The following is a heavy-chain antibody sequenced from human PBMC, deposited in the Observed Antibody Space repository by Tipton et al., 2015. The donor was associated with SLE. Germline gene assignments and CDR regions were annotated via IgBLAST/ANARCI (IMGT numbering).Heavy chain of an antibody. V-gene: IGHV6-1*01. Sequence: GLVKPSQTLSLACVISGDSVSSNSVAWNWIRQSPSRGLEWLGRTYYGSKWYNDYAVSVKGRITITPDTSKNQFSVQLNSVTPEDTAVYYCARDRGRESSGPYDYWGQGTLVTVSS. J-gene: IGHJ4*02. CDR2: TYYGSKWYN. CDR3: ARDRGRESSGPYDY. D-gene: IGHD2-15*01. CDR1: GDSVSSNSVA.